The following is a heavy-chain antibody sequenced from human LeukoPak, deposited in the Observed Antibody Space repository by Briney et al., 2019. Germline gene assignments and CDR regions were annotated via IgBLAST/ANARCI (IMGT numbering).Heavy chain of an antibody. CDR2: IYTTGGT. D-gene: IGHD2-15*01. CDR3: AGLGVVVDATQIDY. V-gene: IGHV4-4*07. J-gene: IGHJ4*02. Sequence: SETLSLTCTVSGGSISSYYWSWIRQPAGKGLEWIGRIYTTGGTVYNPSLKSRVTMSVDTSKNQFSLKLSSVTASDTAVYYCAGLGVVVDATQIDYWGQGTLVTVSS. CDR1: GGSISSYY.